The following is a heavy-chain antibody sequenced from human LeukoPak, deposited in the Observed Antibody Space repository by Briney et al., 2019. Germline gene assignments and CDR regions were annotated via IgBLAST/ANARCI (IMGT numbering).Heavy chain of an antibody. CDR1: GDSITL. J-gene: IGHJ4*02. Sequence: SETLSLTCSVSGDSITLLELDPAGRREGTGVDWAYSSSGSTDYNASLKSRVTMSVDTSKNQLSLKVISVTAADTAVYYCARGVIATGGNDFDYWGQGTLVTVSS. D-gene: IGHD6-13*01. CDR2: SSSGST. CDR3: ARGVIATGGNDFDY. V-gene: IGHV4-4*07.